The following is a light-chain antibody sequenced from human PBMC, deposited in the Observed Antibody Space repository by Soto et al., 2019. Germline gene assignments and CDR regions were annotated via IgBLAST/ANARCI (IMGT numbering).Light chain of an antibody. V-gene: IGLV1-44*01. CDR2: SNN. Sequence: QSALTQPPSASGTPGQRVTISCSGSSSNIGTYTVNWYQQVPGTAPKLLIYSNNQRPSGVPDRFSGSKSGTSASLAIRGLQSEDEADYYCAAWDASLNGVIFGGGTKLTVL. J-gene: IGLJ2*01. CDR3: AAWDASLNGVI. CDR1: SSNIGTYT.